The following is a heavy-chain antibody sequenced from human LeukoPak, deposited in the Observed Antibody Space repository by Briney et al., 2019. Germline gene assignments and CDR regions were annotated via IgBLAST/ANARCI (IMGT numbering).Heavy chain of an antibody. CDR3: AKDPLYYDILTGYSDY. D-gene: IGHD3-9*01. CDR1: GFSFSIYG. CDR2: ISGSGGNT. Sequence: GGTLRLSCAASGFSFSIYGMSWVRQTPGKGLEWVSGISGSGGNTYYTDSVKGRFTISRDNTKNTLYLQMNSLRAEDTAVYYCAKDPLYYDILTGYSDYWGQGTLVTVSS. V-gene: IGHV3-23*01. J-gene: IGHJ4*02.